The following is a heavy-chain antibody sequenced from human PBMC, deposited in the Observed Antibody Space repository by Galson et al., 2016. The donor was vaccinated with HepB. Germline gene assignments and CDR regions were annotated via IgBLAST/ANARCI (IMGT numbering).Heavy chain of an antibody. D-gene: IGHD3-10*01. J-gene: IGHJ5*02. Sequence: SLRLSCAASGFAFSSHWMHWVRQDLGKGLVWASRINSDGTISNYADSVKCRFTISRDNAKNTMYLQMNSLRADDTAIYYCGRDHSVSYVTAYNWFDPWGQGDLVTVSS. V-gene: IGHV3-74*01. CDR3: GRDHSVSYVTAYNWFDP. CDR1: GFAFSSHW. CDR2: INSDGTIS.